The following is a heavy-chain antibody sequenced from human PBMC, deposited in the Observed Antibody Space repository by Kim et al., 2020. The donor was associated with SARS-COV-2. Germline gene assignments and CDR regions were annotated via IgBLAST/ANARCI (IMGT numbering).Heavy chain of an antibody. J-gene: IGHJ4*02. CDR3: VGGRRDGSNYFVY. Sequence: SETLSLTCTVSGASISSCCYYWSWIRQHQGKGLEWIAYIDYSGSTDDNPSVKSRLIISLDKNKNQITLKLSSVTAADMAVYYCVGGRRDGSNYFVYWGRGPLVTVS. CDR2: IDYSGST. V-gene: IGHV4-31*08. D-gene: IGHD3-16*01. CDR1: GASISSCCYY.